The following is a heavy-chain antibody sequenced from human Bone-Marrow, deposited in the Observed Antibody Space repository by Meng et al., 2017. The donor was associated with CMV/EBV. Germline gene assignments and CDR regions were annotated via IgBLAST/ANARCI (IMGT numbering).Heavy chain of an antibody. CDR2: ISGYNGNT. CDR3: ARDYYDFWSGLTQGYYYYYGMDV. D-gene: IGHD3-3*01. V-gene: IGHV1-18*01. CDR1: GYTYTSYG. Sequence: ASVKVSCKASGYTYTSYGVSWVRQAPGQGPEWMGWISGYNGNTYYAQKFQGRVTMTTDTSTTTAYMELRSLRSDDTAVYYCARDYYDFWSGLTQGYYYYYGMDVWGQGTTVTVSS. J-gene: IGHJ6*02.